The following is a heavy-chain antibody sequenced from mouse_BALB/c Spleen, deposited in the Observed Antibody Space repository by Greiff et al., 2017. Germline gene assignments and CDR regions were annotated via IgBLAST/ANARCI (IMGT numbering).Heavy chain of an antibody. CDR1: GFTFTDYY. CDR3: ARDRSTGYAMDY. V-gene: IGHV7-3*02. J-gene: IGHJ4*01. CDR2: IRNKANGYTT. Sequence: EVKVVDSGGGLVQPGGSLRLSCATSGFTFTDYYMSWVRQPPGKALEWLGFIRNKANGYTTEYSASVKGRFTISRDNSQSILYLQMNTLRAEDSATYYCARDRSTGYAMDYWGQGTSVTVSS.